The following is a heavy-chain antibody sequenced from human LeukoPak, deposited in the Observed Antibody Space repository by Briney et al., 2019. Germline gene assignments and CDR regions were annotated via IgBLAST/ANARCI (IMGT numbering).Heavy chain of an antibody. Sequence: SQTLSLTCAVSGGSISSGGYSWSWIRQRPGKGLVWIGYIYHSGSTYYNPSLKSRVTISVDRSKNQFSLKLSSVTAADTAVYYCARVPYDSSGYHFDYWGQGTLVTVSS. V-gene: IGHV4-30-2*01. J-gene: IGHJ4*02. D-gene: IGHD3-22*01. CDR2: IYHSGST. CDR1: GGSISSGGYS. CDR3: ARVPYDSSGYHFDY.